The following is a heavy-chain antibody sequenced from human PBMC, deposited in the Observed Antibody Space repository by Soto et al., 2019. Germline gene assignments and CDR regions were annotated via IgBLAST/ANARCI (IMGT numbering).Heavy chain of an antibody. J-gene: IGHJ5*02. V-gene: IGHV1-18*01. CDR2: ISAYNGNT. CDR1: GYTFTSYG. CDR3: ARLLYYYDSSGYSNWFDP. D-gene: IGHD3-22*01. Sequence: ASVKVSCKASGYTFTSYGISWVRQAPGQGLEWMGWISAYNGNTNYAQKLQGRVTMTTDTSTSTAYMELRSLRSDDTAVHYCARLLYYYDSSGYSNWFDPWGQGTLVTVSS.